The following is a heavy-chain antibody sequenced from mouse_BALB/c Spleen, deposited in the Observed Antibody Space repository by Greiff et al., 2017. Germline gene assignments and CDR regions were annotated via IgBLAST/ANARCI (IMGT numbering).Heavy chain of an antibody. D-gene: IGHD2-4*01. CDR1: GFTFSSYT. Sequence: EVMLVESGGGLVQPGGSLKLSCAASGFTFSSYTMSWVCQTPEKRLEWVAYISNGGGSTYYPDTVKGRFTISRDNAKNTLYLQMSSLKSEDTAMYYCARQGDYPWFAYWGQGTLVTVSA. V-gene: IGHV5-12-2*01. CDR2: ISNGGGST. J-gene: IGHJ3*01. CDR3: ARQGDYPWFAY.